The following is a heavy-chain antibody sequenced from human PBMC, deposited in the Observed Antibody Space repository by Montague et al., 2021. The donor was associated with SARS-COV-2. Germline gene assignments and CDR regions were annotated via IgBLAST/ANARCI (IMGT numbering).Heavy chain of an antibody. CDR3: ARGAGRGSGYGKYYYYYYGMDV. D-gene: IGHD5-12*01. CDR1: GGSISSYY. V-gene: IGHV4-59*01. J-gene: IGHJ6*02. Sequence: SETLSLTCTVSGGSISSYYWSWIRQPPGKGLEWIGHIYYSGSTHYNPSLKSRVTISVDTSKNQFSLKLSSVTAADTAVYYCARGAGRGSGYGKYYYYYYGMDVWGQGTTVTVSS. CDR2: IYYSGST.